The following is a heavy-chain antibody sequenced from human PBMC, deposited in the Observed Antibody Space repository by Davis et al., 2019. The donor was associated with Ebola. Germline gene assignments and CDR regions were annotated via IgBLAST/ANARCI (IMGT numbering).Heavy chain of an antibody. CDR1: GFTFGDYA. Sequence: GESLKTSCRGPGFTFGDYALSWVRPAPGKGLEWVGFIRSKGFGGTTEYAASVKGRFTISRDDSKGIAYLQMNSLTTEDTAVYYCTRRGKVVTPDYWGQGTLVTVSS. CDR2: IRSKGFGGTT. V-gene: IGHV3-49*04. CDR3: TRRGKVVTPDY. D-gene: IGHD4-23*01. J-gene: IGHJ4*02.